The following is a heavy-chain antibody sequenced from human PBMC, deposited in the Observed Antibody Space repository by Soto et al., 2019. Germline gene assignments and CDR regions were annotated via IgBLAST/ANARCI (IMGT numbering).Heavy chain of an antibody. CDR1: GFSFSTYA. J-gene: IGHJ1*01. Sequence: EVQLLESGGGLVQPEGSLRLSCAASGFSFSTYAMSWVRQAPGKGLEWVSGISGSGCTTYYADSVKGRFTISRDNSKNTLYLQVNSLRAEDTAVYYCAKDQAAAGTISRYFQHWGQGTLVTVSS. CDR2: ISGSGCTT. V-gene: IGHV3-23*01. D-gene: IGHD6-13*01. CDR3: AKDQAAAGTISRYFQH.